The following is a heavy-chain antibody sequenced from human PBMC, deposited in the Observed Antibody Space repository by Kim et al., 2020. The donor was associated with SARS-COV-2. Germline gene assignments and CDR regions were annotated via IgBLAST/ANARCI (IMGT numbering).Heavy chain of an antibody. CDR1: GGSISSYY. CDR3: ARQIFGSYYFDY. CDR2: IYYSGST. J-gene: IGHJ4*02. Sequence: SETLSLTCTVSGGSISSYYWSWIRQPPGKGLEWIGYIYYSGSTNYNPSLKSRVTISVDTAKNQFSLQLSSVTAADTAVYYCARQIFGSYYFDYWGQGTLVTVSS. V-gene: IGHV4-59*08. D-gene: IGHD1-26*01.